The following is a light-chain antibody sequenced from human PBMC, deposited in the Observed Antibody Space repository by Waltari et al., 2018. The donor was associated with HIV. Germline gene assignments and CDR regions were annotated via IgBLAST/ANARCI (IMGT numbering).Light chain of an antibody. CDR1: SSYIGGYNY. CDR2: EVN. Sequence: QSALTQPPSASGSPGQSVTISCTGTSSYIGGYNYVSWYQQHPVKAPKLIMTEVNKRPSGVPDRFSGSKSGNTASLTVSGLQAEDEAHYYCSSYAPTNNFYVLFGGGTALTVL. V-gene: IGLV2-8*01. J-gene: IGLJ2*01. CDR3: SSYAPTNNFYVL.